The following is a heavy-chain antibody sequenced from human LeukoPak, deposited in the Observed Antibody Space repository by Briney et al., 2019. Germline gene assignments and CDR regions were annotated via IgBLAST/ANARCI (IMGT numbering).Heavy chain of an antibody. Sequence: GGSLRLSCAASGFTVSSYWMTCVRQAPGKGREWVANIREDGSEKYYVDSVKGRFTISRDNAKNSLYLQVNSLRAEDTAVYYCARLNYDFWSGVWEGYYMDVWGKGTTVTVSS. V-gene: IGHV3-7*01. J-gene: IGHJ6*03. CDR1: GFTVSSYW. D-gene: IGHD3-3*01. CDR3: ARLNYDFWSGVWEGYYMDV. CDR2: IREDGSEK.